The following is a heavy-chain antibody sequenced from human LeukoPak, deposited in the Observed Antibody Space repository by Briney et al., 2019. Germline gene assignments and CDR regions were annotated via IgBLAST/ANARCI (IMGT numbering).Heavy chain of an antibody. CDR1: GYSISSGYY. V-gene: IGHV4-38-2*02. CDR2: IYHSGST. CDR3: AGPFDY. Sequence: SETLSLTCTVSGYSISSGYYWGWIRQPPGKGLEWIGSIYHSGSTYYNPSLKSRVTISVDTSKNQFSLKLSSVTAADTAVYYCAGPFDYWGQGTLVTVSS. J-gene: IGHJ4*02.